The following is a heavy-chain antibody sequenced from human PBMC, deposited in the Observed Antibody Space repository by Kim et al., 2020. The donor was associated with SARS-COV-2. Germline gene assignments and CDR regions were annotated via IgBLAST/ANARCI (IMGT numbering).Heavy chain of an antibody. Sequence: SGPTLVNPTQTLTLTCTFSGFSLTTSGVGVGWIRQPPGKALEWLALIFWDGDTRYSPSLKTRLTITKDTSINQVVLTMTNMDPVDTGTYYCSRSQPTRGGTSAMDVWGQGTTVTVSS. CDR1: GFSLTTSGVG. CDR2: IFWDGDT. V-gene: IGHV2-5*02. D-gene: IGHD3-10*01. CDR3: SRSQPTRGGTSAMDV. J-gene: IGHJ6*02.